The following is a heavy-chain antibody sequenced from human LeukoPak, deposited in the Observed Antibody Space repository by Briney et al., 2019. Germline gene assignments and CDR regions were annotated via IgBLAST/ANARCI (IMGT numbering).Heavy chain of an antibody. D-gene: IGHD6-13*01. J-gene: IGHJ6*03. CDR3: ARRGIAAAGTHYYYMDV. V-gene: IGHV3-20*04. CDR2: INWNGGST. Sequence: GGSLRLSCAASGFTFSSYSMNWVRQAPGKGLEWVSGINWNGGSTGYADSVKGRFTISRDNAKNSLYLQMNSLRAEDTALYYCARRGIAAAGTHYYYMDVWGKGTTVTVSS. CDR1: GFTFSSYS.